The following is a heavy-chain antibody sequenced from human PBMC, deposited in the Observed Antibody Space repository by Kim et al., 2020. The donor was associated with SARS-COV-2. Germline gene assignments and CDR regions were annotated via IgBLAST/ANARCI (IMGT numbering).Heavy chain of an antibody. J-gene: IGHJ4*02. D-gene: IGHD6-13*01. CDR1: GFTFSSYG. CDR3: AKWVAAAETNDY. CDR2: ISYDGSNK. Sequence: GGSLRLSCAASGFTFSSYGMHWVRQAPGKGLEWVAVISYDGSNKYYADSVKGRFTISRDNSKNTLYLQMNSLRAEDTAVYYCAKWVAAAETNDYWGQGTLVTVSS. V-gene: IGHV3-30*18.